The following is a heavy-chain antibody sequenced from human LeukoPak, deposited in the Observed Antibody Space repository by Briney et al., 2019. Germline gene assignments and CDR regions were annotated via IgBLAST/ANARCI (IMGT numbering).Heavy chain of an antibody. V-gene: IGHV1-2*02. J-gene: IGHJ4*02. CDR1: GYSFTGYY. CDR3: ARDTVTTFWLSDY. D-gene: IGHD4-17*01. CDR2: INPHSGGT. Sequence: ASVKVSCKASGYSFTGYYIHWVRQAPGQGLEWMGWINPHSGGTYYTQKFQGRVTMTRDTSISTAYMELSRLRSDDTAVYYCARDTVTTFWLSDYWGQGTLVTVSS.